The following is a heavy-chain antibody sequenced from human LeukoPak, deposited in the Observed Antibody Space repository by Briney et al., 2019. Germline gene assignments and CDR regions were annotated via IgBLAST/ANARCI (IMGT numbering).Heavy chain of an antibody. CDR3: ARNSSGWYGYFDL. D-gene: IGHD6-25*01. V-gene: IGHV1-18*01. CDR2: INIYKGNT. J-gene: IGHJ2*01. CDR1: GYIFTIHG. Sequence: GASVKVSCKASGYIFTIHGLSWVRQAPGQGLEWMGWINIYKGNTNYAQKFQGRVTMTTDTSTSTAYMELRSLRSGDTAVYYCARNSSGWYGYFDLWGRGTLVTVSS.